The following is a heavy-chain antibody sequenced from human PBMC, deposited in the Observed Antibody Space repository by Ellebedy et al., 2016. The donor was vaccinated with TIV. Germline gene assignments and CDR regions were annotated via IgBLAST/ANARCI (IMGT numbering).Heavy chain of an antibody. CDR1: GGSINSDTFC. V-gene: IGHV4-31*01. D-gene: IGHD5-12*01. CDR2: MYSSGST. CDR3: VRGRVPYSGHDHFDY. J-gene: IGHJ4*02. Sequence: MPSETLSLTCTVSGGSINSDTFCWCWIRQHPGKGLEWIGYMYSSGSTYYNPSLKGLVTITVDPSKNQFSLKLTSVTGADTAVYFCVRGRVPYSGHDHFDYWGQGTLVTVSS.